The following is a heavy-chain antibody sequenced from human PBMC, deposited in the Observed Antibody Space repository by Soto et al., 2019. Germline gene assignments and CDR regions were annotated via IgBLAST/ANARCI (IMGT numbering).Heavy chain of an antibody. CDR3: ARKGYSGYDLSYFDY. D-gene: IGHD5-12*01. CDR2: IYPGDSDT. Sequence: PVESLMISCKVSGYNFTNYGIAWVPQMPGKGLEWMAIIYPGDSDTRYSPSFQGQVTISADKSIATAYLQWSSLKASDTAMYYCARKGYSGYDLSYFDYWGQGTMVTVSS. CDR1: GYNFTNYG. V-gene: IGHV5-51*01. J-gene: IGHJ4*02.